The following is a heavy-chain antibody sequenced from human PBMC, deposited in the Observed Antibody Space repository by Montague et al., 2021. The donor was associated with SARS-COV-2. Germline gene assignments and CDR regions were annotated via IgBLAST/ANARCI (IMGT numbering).Heavy chain of an antibody. CDR2: INQYVSEI. J-gene: IGHJ4*01. D-gene: IGHD3-16*01. V-gene: IGHV3-7*01. Sequence: SLRLPCAASEFTFSQYWMSWVRQAPGKGLEWVASINQYVSEIYHADSVKGRFTVSRDNAWNSLFLQMNSLRVEDTGVYYCTRGLGEPPNFHRGIFDLWGHGTLVTVSS. CDR1: EFTFSQYW. CDR3: TRGLGEPPNFHRGIFDL.